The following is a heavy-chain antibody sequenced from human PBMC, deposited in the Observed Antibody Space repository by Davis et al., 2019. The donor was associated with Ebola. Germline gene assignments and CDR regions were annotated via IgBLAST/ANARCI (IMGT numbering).Heavy chain of an antibody. D-gene: IGHD6-25*01. CDR2: ISSSSSTI. V-gene: IGHV3-48*01. Sequence: GESLKISCAASGFTFSSYSMNWVRQAPGKGLEWVSYISSSSSTIYYADSVKGRFTISRDNAKNTLNLQMNSLRAEDTAVYHCARAVQGVAATVPYYYYGMDVWGQGTTVTVSS. CDR3: ARAVQGVAATVPYYYYGMDV. J-gene: IGHJ6*02. CDR1: GFTFSSYS.